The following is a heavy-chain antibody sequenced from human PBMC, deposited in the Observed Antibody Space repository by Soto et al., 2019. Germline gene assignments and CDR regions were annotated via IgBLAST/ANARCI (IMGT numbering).Heavy chain of an antibody. CDR3: ARASMITFGGVIVIDAFDI. CDR2: IYHSGST. J-gene: IGHJ3*02. Sequence: TLSVTCAVSGGSISRGGYSWSWIRQPPGKGLEWIGYIYHSGSTYYNPSLKSRVTISVDRSKNQFSLKLSSVTAADTAVYYCARASMITFGGVIVIDAFDIWGQGPMVT. CDR1: GGSISRGGYS. D-gene: IGHD3-16*02. V-gene: IGHV4-30-2*01.